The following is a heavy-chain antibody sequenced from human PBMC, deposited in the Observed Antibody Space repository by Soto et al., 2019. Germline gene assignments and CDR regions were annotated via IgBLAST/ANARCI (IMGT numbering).Heavy chain of an antibody. CDR3: ARDPNIVVVPAAIYYYYGMDV. D-gene: IGHD2-2*01. CDR1: GFTFSSYW. Sequence: GGSLRLSCGASGFTFSSYWMSWVRQAPGKGLEWVANINQDRSEKYYVDSVKGRFTISRDNAKNSLYLQMNSLRAEDTAVYYCARDPNIVVVPAAIYYYYGMDVWGQGTTVTVSS. CDR2: INQDRSEK. J-gene: IGHJ6*02. V-gene: IGHV3-7*01.